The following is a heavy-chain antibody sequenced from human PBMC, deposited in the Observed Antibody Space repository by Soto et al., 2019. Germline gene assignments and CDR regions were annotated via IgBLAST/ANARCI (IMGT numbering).Heavy chain of an antibody. J-gene: IGHJ6*02. CDR1: GYTFTSYY. CDR2: INPSGGST. Sequence: GASVKVSCKASGYTFTSYYMHWVRQAPGQGLEWMGIINPSGGSTSYAQKFQGRVTMTRDTSTSTVYMELSSLRSEDTAVYYCARDTRCSSTSCYAPHYYYYYGMDVWGQGTTV. D-gene: IGHD2-2*01. CDR3: ARDTRCSSTSCYAPHYYYYYGMDV. V-gene: IGHV1-46*01.